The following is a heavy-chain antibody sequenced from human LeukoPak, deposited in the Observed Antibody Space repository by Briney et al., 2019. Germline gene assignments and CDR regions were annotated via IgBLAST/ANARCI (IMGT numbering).Heavy chain of an antibody. CDR3: AKDRDGPSINWFDP. J-gene: IGHJ5*02. CDR2: ISGSGGRT. Sequence: GGSLRLSCAASGFTFSSYAMIWVRQAPGKGLEWVSAISGSGGRTYYADSVKGRFTISRDNSKSTLYLQMNSLRAEDTAIYYCAKDRDGPSINWFDPWGQGTLVTVSS. D-gene: IGHD5-24*01. CDR1: GFTFSSYA. V-gene: IGHV3-23*01.